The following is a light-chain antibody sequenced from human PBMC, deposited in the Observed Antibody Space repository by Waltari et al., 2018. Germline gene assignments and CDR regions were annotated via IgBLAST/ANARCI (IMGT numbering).Light chain of an antibody. CDR2: WAS. J-gene: IGKJ2*01. CDR3: QQYHSTPYT. CDR1: ASILFSSNNKHY. V-gene: IGKV4-1*01. Sequence: DIVMTQSPDSLAVSLGERVTITCKSSASILFSSNNKHYLAWYQQEPRQPPRLLLYWASTREAGVPDRFSGSGSGTKFTLTISGLQPDDVATYYCQQYHSTPYTFGQGTRLEI.